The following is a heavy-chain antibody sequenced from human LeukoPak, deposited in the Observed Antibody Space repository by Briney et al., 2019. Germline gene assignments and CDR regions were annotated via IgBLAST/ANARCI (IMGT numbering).Heavy chain of an antibody. J-gene: IGHJ6*03. Sequence: GRSLRLSCAASGFTFSSYAMHWVRQAPGKGLEWVAVISYDGSNKYYADSVKGRFTISRDNSKNTLYLQMNSLRAEDTAVYYCAREIVATLSPASYMDVWGKGTTVTVSS. CDR3: AREIVATLSPASYMDV. CDR2: ISYDGSNK. CDR1: GFTFSSYA. D-gene: IGHD5-12*01. V-gene: IGHV3-30*04.